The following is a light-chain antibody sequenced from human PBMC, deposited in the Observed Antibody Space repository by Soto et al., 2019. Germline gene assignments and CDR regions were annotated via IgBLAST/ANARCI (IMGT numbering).Light chain of an antibody. J-gene: IGKJ4*01. Sequence: EIVMTQSPATLSVSPWERATLSCRASQSVTSNLAWYEQRPGQAPRLLIYDTSTRATGIPARISGSGSGTEFTLTISSLQSEDFAVYYCQQYNKWPLTFGGGTKVDIK. CDR1: QSVTSN. CDR2: DTS. V-gene: IGKV3-15*01. CDR3: QQYNKWPLT.